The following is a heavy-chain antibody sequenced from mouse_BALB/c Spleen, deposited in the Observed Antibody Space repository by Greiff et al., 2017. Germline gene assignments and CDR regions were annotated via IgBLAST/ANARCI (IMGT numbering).Heavy chain of an antibody. D-gene: IGHD2-14*01. CDR1: GFAFSSYD. J-gene: IGHJ4*01. CDR2: ISSGGGST. Sequence: VQLKESGGGLVKPGGSLKLSCAASGFAFSSYDMSWVRQTPEKRLEWVAYISSGGGSTYYPDTVKGRFTISRDNAKNTLYLQMSSLKSEDTAMYYCARQGGNYAMDYWGQGTSVTVSS. CDR3: ARQGGNYAMDY. V-gene: IGHV5-12-1*01.